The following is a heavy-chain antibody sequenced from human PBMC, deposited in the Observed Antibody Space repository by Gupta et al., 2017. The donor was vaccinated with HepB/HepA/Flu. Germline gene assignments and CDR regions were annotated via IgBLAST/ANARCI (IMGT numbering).Heavy chain of an antibody. CDR1: GFTFDDYA. J-gene: IGHJ6*02. D-gene: IGHD6-19*01. CDR3: EKDMGVAGTGYYYYGMDV. Sequence: EVQLVESGGGLVQPGRSLRLSCAASGFTFDDYAMHWVRQAPGKGLEWVAGISWNSGSIGYADSVKGRGTISRDNAKNSLDRQMSSLRAEETALYDCEKDMGVAGTGYYYYGMDVGGQGTTVTVSS. CDR2: ISWNSGSI. V-gene: IGHV3-9*01.